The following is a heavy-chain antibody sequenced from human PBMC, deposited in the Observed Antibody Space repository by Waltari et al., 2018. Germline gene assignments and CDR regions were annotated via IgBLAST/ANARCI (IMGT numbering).Heavy chain of an antibody. Sequence: EVRLLDSGGGLVQPGGSLRLSCAASGFTFSSYAMSWVRQAPGKGLEWVSFIYSNGITYYRDSVKGRFTISRDNSKNTVYLQMNTLRAEDTALYYCAKDRGSIWYGGFDYWGQGTLVSVSS. CDR1: GFTFSSYA. V-gene: IGHV3-23*03. CDR2: FIYSNGIT. D-gene: IGHD6-13*01. CDR3: AKDRGSIWYGGFDY. J-gene: IGHJ4*02.